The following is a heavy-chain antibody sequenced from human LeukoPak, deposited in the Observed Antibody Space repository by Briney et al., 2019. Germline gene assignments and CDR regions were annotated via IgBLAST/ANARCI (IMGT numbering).Heavy chain of an antibody. CDR2: INPNTGAT. Sequence: ASVKVPCKASGYTFTAYYMHWVRQAPGQGLEWMGWINPNTGATNYAQKFQGRVTMTRATSISTAYMELSRATSDDTAVYYCARDDSFQFDSWGQGTLVTVSS. CDR1: GYTFTAYY. J-gene: IGHJ4*02. V-gene: IGHV1-2*02. CDR3: ARDDSFQFDS. D-gene: IGHD5-18*01.